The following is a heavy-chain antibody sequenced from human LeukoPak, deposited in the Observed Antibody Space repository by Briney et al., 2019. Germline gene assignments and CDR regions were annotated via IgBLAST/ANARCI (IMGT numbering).Heavy chain of an antibody. CDR2: ISYDGSNK. V-gene: IGHV3-30*04. J-gene: IGHJ4*02. Sequence: PGGSLRLSCAASGFTFSSYAMHWVRQAPGKGLEWVAVISYDGSNKYYADSVKGRFTISRGNSKNTLYLQMNSLRAEDTAVYYCARDSGDYCSSTSCYAGFDYWGQGTLVTVSS. D-gene: IGHD2-2*01. CDR1: GFTFSSYA. CDR3: ARDSGDYCSSTSCYAGFDY.